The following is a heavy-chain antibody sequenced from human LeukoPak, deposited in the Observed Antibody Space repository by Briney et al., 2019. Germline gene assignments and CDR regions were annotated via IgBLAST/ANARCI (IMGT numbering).Heavy chain of an antibody. CDR2: IYSGGST. CDR3: ARDVGAGWFDP. CDR1: GLTFSSYW. V-gene: IGHV3-66*02. D-gene: IGHD4/OR15-4a*01. Sequence: PGGSLRLSCAASGLTFSSYWMSWVRQAPGKGLEWVSVIYSGGSTYYSDSVKGRFTISRDNSKNTLYLQMNSLRAEDTAVYYCARDVGAGWFDPWGQGTLVTVSS. J-gene: IGHJ5*02.